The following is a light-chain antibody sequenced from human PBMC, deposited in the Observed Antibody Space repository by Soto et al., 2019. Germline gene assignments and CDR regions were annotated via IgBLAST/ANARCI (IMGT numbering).Light chain of an antibody. Sequence: EIVLTQSPGTLSLSPGERATLSCRASQSVSGNYIAWYQQKPGQAPRLLIYGASSRATGIPDRFSGSGSGTDFTLTISRLEPEDFAVYYCQQYDSKRQTFGQGTTVEI. J-gene: IGKJ1*01. CDR3: QQYDSKRQT. CDR1: QSVSGNY. CDR2: GAS. V-gene: IGKV3-20*01.